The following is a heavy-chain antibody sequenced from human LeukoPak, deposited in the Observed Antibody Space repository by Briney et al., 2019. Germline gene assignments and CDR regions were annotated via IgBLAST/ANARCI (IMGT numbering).Heavy chain of an antibody. D-gene: IGHD2-2*01. CDR1: GGSISSYY. V-gene: IGHV4-59*08. J-gene: IGHJ4*02. CDR2: IYYSGST. Sequence: PSETLSLTCTVSGGSISSYYWSWIRQPLGKGLEWIGYIYYSGSTNYNPSLKSRVTISVDTSKNQFSLKLTSVTAADTAVYYCARLGIGVVPSAMLGDYYFDYWGQGTLVTVSS. CDR3: ARLGIGVVPSAMLGDYYFDY.